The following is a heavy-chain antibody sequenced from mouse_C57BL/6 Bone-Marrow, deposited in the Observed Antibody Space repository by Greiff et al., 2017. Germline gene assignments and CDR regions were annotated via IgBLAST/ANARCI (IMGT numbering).Heavy chain of an antibody. CDR1: GFSFNTYA. J-gene: IGHJ3*01. Sequence: EVKVVESGGGLVQPKGSLKLSCAASGFSFNTYAMNWVRQAPGKGLEWVARIRSKSNNYATYYADSVKDRFTISRDDSESMLYLQMNNLKTGDTAMYYCVRHGFYCGNPFAYWGQGTLVTVSA. V-gene: IGHV10-1*01. D-gene: IGHD2-1*01. CDR3: VRHGFYCGNPFAY. CDR2: IRSKSNNYAT.